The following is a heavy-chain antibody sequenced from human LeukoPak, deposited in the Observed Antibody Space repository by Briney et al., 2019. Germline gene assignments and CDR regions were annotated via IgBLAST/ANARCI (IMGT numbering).Heavy chain of an antibody. D-gene: IGHD5-18*01. CDR3: ARVPGTAMVID. V-gene: IGHV4-34*01. Sequence: SSETLSLTCAVYGGSFSGYYWSWIRQPPGKGLEWIGEINHSGSTNYNPSLKSRVTISVDTSKNQFSLKLSSVTAADTAVYYCARVPGTAMVIDWGQGTLVTVSS. CDR2: INHSGST. J-gene: IGHJ4*02. CDR1: GGSFSGYY.